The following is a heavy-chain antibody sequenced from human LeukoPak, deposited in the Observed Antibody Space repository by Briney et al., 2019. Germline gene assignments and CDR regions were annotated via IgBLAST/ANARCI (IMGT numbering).Heavy chain of an antibody. CDR2: IYPGDSDT. Sequence: GESLKISSQGSGYSFTSYWIGWLRQMPGKGMEGMGIIYPGDSDTRYSPSFQGQVTISADKSISTAYLQWSSLKASDTAMYYCARLRGRSSSWLFDYWGQGTLVTVSS. D-gene: IGHD6-13*01. J-gene: IGHJ4*02. V-gene: IGHV5-51*01. CDR3: ARLRGRSSSWLFDY. CDR1: GYSFTSYW.